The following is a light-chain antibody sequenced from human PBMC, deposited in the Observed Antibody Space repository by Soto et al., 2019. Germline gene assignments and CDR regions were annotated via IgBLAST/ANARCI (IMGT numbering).Light chain of an antibody. CDR1: QSISNY. Sequence: EIVLTQSPATLSLSPGERATLSCRASQSISNYLAWYQHKPGQAPRLLIYDASNRATATPPRFSGSGSGTDFTLPISSLEPEDFAVYYCQQRSAGFTFGQGTRLEIK. V-gene: IGKV3-11*01. CDR2: DAS. CDR3: QQRSAGFT. J-gene: IGKJ5*01.